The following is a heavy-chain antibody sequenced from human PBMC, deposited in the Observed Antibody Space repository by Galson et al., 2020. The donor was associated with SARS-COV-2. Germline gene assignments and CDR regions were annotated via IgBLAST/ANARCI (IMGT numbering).Heavy chain of an antibody. Sequence: SETLSLTCTASGGSISSSSYYWGWIRQPPGKGLEWIGSIYYSGSTYYNPSLKSRVTISVDTSKNQFSLKLSSVTAADTAAYYCARQRERFLEWFGWFDPWGQGTLVTVSS. CDR1: GGSISSSSYY. J-gene: IGHJ5*02. CDR2: IYYSGST. CDR3: ARQRERFLEWFGWFDP. V-gene: IGHV4-39*07. D-gene: IGHD3-3*01.